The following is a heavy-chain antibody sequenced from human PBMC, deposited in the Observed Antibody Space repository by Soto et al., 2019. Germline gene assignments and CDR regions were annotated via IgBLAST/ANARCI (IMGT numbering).Heavy chain of an antibody. CDR1: GESISRYY. CDR3: ARDTLRGYYGLDV. CDR2: ISYTGGT. Sequence: QVQLQESGPGLVKPSETLSLTCAVSGESISRYYWSWIRQPPGKGLEWVGYISYTGGTDYNPSLKSRVTISIDTSRNLFSLRLSSLTAADTAIYYCARDTLRGYYGLDVWGQGTTVTVSS. V-gene: IGHV4-59*12. D-gene: IGHD4-17*01. J-gene: IGHJ6*02.